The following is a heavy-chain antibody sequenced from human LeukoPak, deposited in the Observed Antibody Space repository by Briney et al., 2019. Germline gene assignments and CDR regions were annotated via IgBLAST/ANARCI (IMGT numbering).Heavy chain of an antibody. D-gene: IGHD6-13*01. Sequence: PSETLSLTCTVSGGSMTSYYWSWIRQPPGRGLEWIGYVYYSGTTSYNPSLKSRVTISVDTSKNQFSLKLNSVTAADTAVYYCSSHSRAGHYYFYYMVVWGKGTTVTVSS. CDR3: SSHSRAGHYYFYYMVV. V-gene: IGHV4-59*08. J-gene: IGHJ6*03. CDR1: GGSMTSYY. CDR2: VYYSGTT.